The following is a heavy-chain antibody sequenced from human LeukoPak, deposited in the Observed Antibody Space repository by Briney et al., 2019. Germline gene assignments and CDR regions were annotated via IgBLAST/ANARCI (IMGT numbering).Heavy chain of an antibody. D-gene: IGHD1-1*01. CDR3: PRNGGTGTSYNRSFDY. Sequence: KPSVTLSFTGTGYAVSISSYYWSWIRQSAGKGLEWMVRIYSSGSNNYHPSLKSGVIMSIDTSKNQFCLKMSSVTAADTAVYYCPRNGGTGTSYNRSFDYWGQGTLVTVSS. J-gene: IGHJ4*02. CDR1: AVSISSYY. CDR2: IYSSGSN. V-gene: IGHV4-4*07.